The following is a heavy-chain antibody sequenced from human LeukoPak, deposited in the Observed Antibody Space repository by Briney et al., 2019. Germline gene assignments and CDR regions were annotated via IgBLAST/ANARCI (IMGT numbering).Heavy chain of an antibody. CDR2: IKSKTDGGTT. Sequence: PGGSLRLSCAASGFTFSGYTMNWVRQAPGKGLEWVGRIKSKTDGGTTDYAAPVKGRFTISRDDSKNTLYLQMNSLKTEDTAVYYCSTTYYYDSSEGYWGQGTLVTVSS. J-gene: IGHJ4*02. CDR1: GFTFSGYT. D-gene: IGHD3-22*01. CDR3: STTYYYDSSEGY. V-gene: IGHV3-15*07.